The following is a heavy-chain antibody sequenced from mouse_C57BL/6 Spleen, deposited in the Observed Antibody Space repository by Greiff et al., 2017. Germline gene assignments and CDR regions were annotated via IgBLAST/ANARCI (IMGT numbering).Heavy chain of an antibody. V-gene: IGHV5-16*01. CDR3: ARGDYYGSSYGYYAMDY. CDR2: INYDGSST. CDR1: GFTFSDYY. Sequence: EVKLVESEGGLVQPGSSMKLSCTASGFTFSDYYMAWVRQVPEKGLEWVANINYDGSSTYYLDSLKSRFIISRDNAKNILYLQMSSLKSEDTATYYCARGDYYGSSYGYYAMDYWGQGTSVTVSS. D-gene: IGHD1-1*01. J-gene: IGHJ4*01.